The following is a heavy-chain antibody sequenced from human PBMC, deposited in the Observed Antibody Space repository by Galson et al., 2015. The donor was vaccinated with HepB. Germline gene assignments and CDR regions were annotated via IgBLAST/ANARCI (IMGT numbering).Heavy chain of an antibody. V-gene: IGHV1-46*01. CDR1: GYTFTSYY. CDR3: AREASGGSSTSCLDV. D-gene: IGHD2-2*01. J-gene: IGHJ6*02. Sequence: SVKVSCKASGYTFTSYYMHWVRQAPGQGLEWMGIINPSGGSTSYAQKFQGRVTMTRDTSTSTVYMELSSLRAEDTAVYYCAREASGGSSTSCLDVWGQGTTVTVSS. CDR2: INPSGGST.